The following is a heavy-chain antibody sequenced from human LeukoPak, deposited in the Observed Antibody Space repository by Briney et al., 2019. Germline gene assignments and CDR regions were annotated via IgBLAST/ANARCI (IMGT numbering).Heavy chain of an antibody. Sequence: GASVKVSCKASGYTFTDYYTYWVRQAPGQGLEWMGWINPHSGGTSYAQKFQGRVTMTRDTSISTAYMELTRLTSDDTGVYYCARGPQYGSDWNFRRVIDYWGQGTLVTVSS. CDR3: ARGPQYGSDWNFRRVIDY. V-gene: IGHV1-2*02. CDR2: INPHSGGT. D-gene: IGHD6-19*01. J-gene: IGHJ4*02. CDR1: GYTFTDYY.